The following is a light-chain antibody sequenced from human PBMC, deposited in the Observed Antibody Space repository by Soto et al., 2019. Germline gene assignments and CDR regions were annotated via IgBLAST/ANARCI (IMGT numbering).Light chain of an antibody. Sequence: EIVLTQSPATLSLSPGERATLSCRASQILTNYLNWYQQKPGQAPRLLIYGASTRATGIPARFSGSGSGTEFTLTISSLQSEDFAVYYCQQYNNWWTFGQGTKVEIK. CDR2: GAS. CDR3: QQYNNWWT. V-gene: IGKV3D-15*01. CDR1: QILTNY. J-gene: IGKJ1*01.